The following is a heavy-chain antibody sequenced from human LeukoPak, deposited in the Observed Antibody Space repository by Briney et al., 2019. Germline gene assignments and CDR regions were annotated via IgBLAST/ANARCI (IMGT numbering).Heavy chain of an antibody. CDR2: ISYDGSNK. J-gene: IGHJ6*03. CDR1: GFTFSSYA. Sequence: GGSLTLSCAASGFTFSSYAMHWVRQPPGKGLEWVAVISYDGSNKYYADSVKGRFTISRDNSKNTLYLQMNSLRAEDTAVYYCARVLRYCSGGNCYSGGLGYMDVWGKGTTVTISS. CDR3: ARVLRYCSGGNCYSGGLGYMDV. V-gene: IGHV3-30*04. D-gene: IGHD2-15*01.